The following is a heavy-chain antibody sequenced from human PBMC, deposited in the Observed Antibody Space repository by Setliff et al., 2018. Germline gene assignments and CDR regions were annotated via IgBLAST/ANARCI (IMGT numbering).Heavy chain of an antibody. CDR1: GGTFSSYA. J-gene: IGHJ3*02. CDR2: IIPIFGTA. D-gene: IGHD3-3*01. CDR3: ASRRGLEWSLGAFDI. V-gene: IGHV1-69*06. Sequence: GASVQVSCKASGGTFSSYAISWVRQAPGQGLEWMGRIIPIFGTANYAQKFQGRVTITADKSTSTAYMELSSLRSEDTAVYYCASRRGLEWSLGAFDIWGQGTMVTVSS.